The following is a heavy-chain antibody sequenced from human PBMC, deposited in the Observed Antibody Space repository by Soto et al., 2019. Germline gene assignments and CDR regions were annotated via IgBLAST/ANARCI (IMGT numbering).Heavy chain of an antibody. CDR1: GGTFSSYS. J-gene: IGHJ4*02. V-gene: IGHV1-69*01. CDR2: IIPIFGTA. CDR3: ARDGGRHSGGIDY. Sequence: QVQLVQSGAEVKKPGSSVKVSCKASGGTFSSYSINWVRQAPGQGLEWMGEIIPIFGTANYAQKFQGRVTITADEYTSTAYMELSSLRAEGTAVYYCARDGGRHSGGIDYWGQGTLVTVSS. D-gene: IGHD1-26*01.